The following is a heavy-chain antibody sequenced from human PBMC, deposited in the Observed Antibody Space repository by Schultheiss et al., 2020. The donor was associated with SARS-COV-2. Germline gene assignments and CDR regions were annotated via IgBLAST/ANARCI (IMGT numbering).Heavy chain of an antibody. D-gene: IGHD3-10*01. V-gene: IGHV3-13*01. CDR3: ASSAS. Sequence: GESLKISCAASGFTFSSYDMHWVRQATGKGLEWVSAIGTAGDTYYPGSVKGRFTISRENAKNSLYLQMNSLRDDDTAVYYCASSASWGQGTLVTVSS. CDR1: GFTFSSYD. CDR2: IGTAGDT. J-gene: IGHJ5*02.